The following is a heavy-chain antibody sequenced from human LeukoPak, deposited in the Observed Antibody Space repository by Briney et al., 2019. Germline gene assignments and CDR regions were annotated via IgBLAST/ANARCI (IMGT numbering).Heavy chain of an antibody. Sequence: GGSLRLSCAASGFTFRTYAMIWVRQARGKGLEWVSTISGSGGSTYYADSVKGRFTISRDNSKNTLYLQMNSLRAEDTAVYYCAKTFQWYYMDVWGKGTTVTISS. CDR1: GFTFRTYA. CDR2: ISGSGGST. V-gene: IGHV3-23*01. J-gene: IGHJ6*03. CDR3: AKTFQWYYMDV. D-gene: IGHD2-8*01.